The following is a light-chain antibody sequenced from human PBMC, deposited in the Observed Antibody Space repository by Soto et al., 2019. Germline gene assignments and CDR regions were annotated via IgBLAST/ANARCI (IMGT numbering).Light chain of an antibody. CDR1: QTILTY. V-gene: IGKV1-39*01. CDR2: AAS. J-gene: IGKJ1*01. Sequence: ISRSPSSLSTYVGDRVTITCRASQTILTYLNWYQQKPGKAPKLLIYAASSLQSGVPSRFSGGGSATDFTLTISSLQPEDFATYYCQQSFSTTWTFGHGTKVDIK. CDR3: QQSFSTTWT.